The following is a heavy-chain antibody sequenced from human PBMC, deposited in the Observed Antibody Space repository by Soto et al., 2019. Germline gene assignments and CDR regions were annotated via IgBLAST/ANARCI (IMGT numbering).Heavy chain of an antibody. CDR3: ARAVRSSSYPYYYAMDV. CDR1: GFTFTRYW. V-gene: IGHV3-74*03. Sequence: GGSLRLSCAASGFTFTRYWMHWVRQAPGKGLVWVSRINSDGSSPTYADSVKGRFTISRDNAKNTLFLQMNSLRAEDTAVYYCARAVRSSSYPYYYAMDVWGQGTTVTVSS. D-gene: IGHD3-16*02. CDR2: INSDGSSP. J-gene: IGHJ6*02.